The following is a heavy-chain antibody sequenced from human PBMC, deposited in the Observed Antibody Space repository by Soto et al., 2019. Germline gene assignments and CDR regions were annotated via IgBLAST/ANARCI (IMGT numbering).Heavy chain of an antibody. CDR2: IHYRGST. CDR1: GGSISTTYDY. D-gene: IGHD6-13*01. CDR3: ARHLLVAKAGRFDP. V-gene: IGHV4-39*01. Sequence: SETLSLTCIVSGGSISTTYDYWGWVRQPPGKGLEWIASIHYRGSTYYNPSLKSRVTTSVDTSKNRFSLKLTSVTAADTAVYYCARHLLVAKAGRFDPWGQGTLVTVSS. J-gene: IGHJ5*02.